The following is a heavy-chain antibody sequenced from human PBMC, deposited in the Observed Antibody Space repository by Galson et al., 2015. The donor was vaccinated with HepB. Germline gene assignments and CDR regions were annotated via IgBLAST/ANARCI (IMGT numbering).Heavy chain of an antibody. D-gene: IGHD5-24*01. CDR2: IWYDGSNK. Sequence: SLRLSCAASGFTFSSYGMHWVRQAPGKGLEWVAVIWYDGSNKYYADSVKGRFTISRDNSKNTLYLQMNSLRAEDTAVYYCAKDRGDGYKPSRAAFDYWGQGTLVTVSS. J-gene: IGHJ4*02. V-gene: IGHV3-33*06. CDR1: GFTFSSYG. CDR3: AKDRGDGYKPSRAAFDY.